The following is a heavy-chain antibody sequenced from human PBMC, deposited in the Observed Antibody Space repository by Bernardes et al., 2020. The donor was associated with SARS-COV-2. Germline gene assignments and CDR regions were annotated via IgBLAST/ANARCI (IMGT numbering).Heavy chain of an antibody. V-gene: IGHV3-64*01. CDR2: ISSNGGST. CDR3: ARSDNVVVPAAIPSGGMDV. J-gene: IGHJ6*02. D-gene: IGHD2-2*02. CDR1: GFTFSSYA. Sequence: GGSLRLSCAASGFTFSSYAMHWVRQAPGKGLEYVSAISSNGGSTYYANSVKGRFTISRDNSKNTLYLQMGSLRAEDMAVYYCARSDNVVVPAAIPSGGMDVWGQGTTVTVSS.